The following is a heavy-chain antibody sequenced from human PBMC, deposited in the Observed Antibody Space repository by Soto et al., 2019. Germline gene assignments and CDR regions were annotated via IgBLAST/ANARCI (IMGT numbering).Heavy chain of an antibody. V-gene: IGHV4-30-4*01. CDR2: IYYSGST. CDR3: ARVERYYDSSGYSYYFDY. Sequence: SETLSLTCTVSGGSISSADYYWSWIRQPPGKGLEWIGYIYYSGSTYYNPSLKSRVTISVDTSKNQFSLKLSSVTAADTAVYYCARVERYYDSSGYSYYFDYWGQGTLVTVSS. J-gene: IGHJ4*02. CDR1: GGSISSADYY. D-gene: IGHD3-22*01.